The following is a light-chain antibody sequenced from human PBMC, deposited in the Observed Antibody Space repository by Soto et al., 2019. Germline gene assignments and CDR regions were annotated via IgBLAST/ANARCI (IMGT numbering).Light chain of an antibody. CDR2: EVS. CDR1: SSDVGGYKY. V-gene: IGLV2-14*01. CDR3: SSYTSSSTLDV. J-gene: IGLJ1*01. Sequence: QSVLTQPACVSVSPGQSITISCTGTSSDVGGYKYVSWYQQHPGKAPKLMIYEVSNRPSGVSNRFSGSKSGNTASLTISGLQAEDEADYYCSSYTSSSTLDVFGTGTKVTVL.